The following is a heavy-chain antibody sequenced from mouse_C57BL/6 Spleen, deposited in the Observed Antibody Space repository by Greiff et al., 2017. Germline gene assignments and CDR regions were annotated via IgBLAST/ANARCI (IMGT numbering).Heavy chain of an antibody. D-gene: IGHD1-1*01. CDR2: IDPSDSYT. CDR3: ARTGSSAWFAY. V-gene: IGHV1-69*01. J-gene: IGHJ3*01. Sequence: QVQLQQPGAELVMPGASVKLSCKASGYTFTSYWMHWVKQRPGQGLEWIGEIDPSDSYTNYNQKFKGKSTLTVDKSSSTAYMQLSSLPSEDSAVYYCARTGSSAWFAYWGQGTLVTVSA. CDR1: GYTFTSYW.